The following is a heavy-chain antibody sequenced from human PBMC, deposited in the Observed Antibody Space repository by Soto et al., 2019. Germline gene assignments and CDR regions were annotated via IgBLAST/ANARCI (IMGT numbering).Heavy chain of an antibody. CDR3: TTDWVPAASGGY. D-gene: IGHD2-2*01. CDR1: RLTFSNAR. CDR2: IKRKTDGGTT. Sequence: EGSLRLSCAASRLTFSNARMSWVRQAPGKGLEWVGRIKRKTDGGTTDYAAPVKGRFTISRDDSKNTLYLQMNSLKTEDTAVYYCTTDWVPAASGGYWGQGTLVTVSS. J-gene: IGHJ4*02. V-gene: IGHV3-15*01.